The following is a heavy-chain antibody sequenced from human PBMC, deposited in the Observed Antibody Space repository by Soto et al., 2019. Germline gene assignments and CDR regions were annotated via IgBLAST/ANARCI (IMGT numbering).Heavy chain of an antibody. D-gene: IGHD6-13*01. CDR3: ARGGYSSTWSNLLDRSGLDG. CDR2: IVPLFRTT. Sequence: QVQLVQSGAEAKQPGSSVKVSCKTSGGTFSSYAISWVRQAPGQGLEWVGGIVPLFRTTNYAQKFQGRVTITADTSTYTGYMGLSGLRSGDTAVYYCARGGYSSTWSNLLDRSGLDGWGQGTTVTVSS. J-gene: IGHJ6*02. V-gene: IGHV1-69*06. CDR1: GGTFSSYA.